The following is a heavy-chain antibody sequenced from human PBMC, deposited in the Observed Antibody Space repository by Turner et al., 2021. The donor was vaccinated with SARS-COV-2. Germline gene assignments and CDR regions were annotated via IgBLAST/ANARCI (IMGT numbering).Heavy chain of an antibody. D-gene: IGHD5-12*01. CDR2: ISYEVSNK. Sequence: QGQLVESGGGVVQPGRSLRLPCASSGFTFSSYSMHWVRQAPGKGLEWVEVISYEVSNKYYADAVKGRITISRDNSKNTLYLQMNSLRAEDTAVYYCARDLVATTQLFDYWGQGTLVTVSS. J-gene: IGHJ4*02. V-gene: IGHV3-30-3*01. CDR1: GFTFSSYS. CDR3: ARDLVATTQLFDY.